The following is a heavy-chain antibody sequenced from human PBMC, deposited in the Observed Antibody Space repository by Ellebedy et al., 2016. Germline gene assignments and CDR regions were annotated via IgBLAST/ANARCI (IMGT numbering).Heavy chain of an antibody. CDR2: VVGSGERT. CDR3: ANVGGSGTYYNGY. Sequence: GGSLRLSCAATGLTVSSAYISWFRQTPGKGPEWVSAVVGSGERTFYADSVKGRFTISRDNSKNRLYLQMSSLKVEDTATYYCANVGGSGTYYNGYWGQGTLVTVSS. D-gene: IGHD3-10*01. J-gene: IGHJ4*02. V-gene: IGHV3-23*01. CDR1: GLTVSSAY.